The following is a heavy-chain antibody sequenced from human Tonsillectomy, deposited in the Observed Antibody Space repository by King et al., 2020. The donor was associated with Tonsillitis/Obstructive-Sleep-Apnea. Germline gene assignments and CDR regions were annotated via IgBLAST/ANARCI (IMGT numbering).Heavy chain of an antibody. D-gene: IGHD3-9*01. Sequence: EQLVQYGAEVKKPGASVKVSCKASGYTFTSYYMHWVRQAPGQGLEWMGIINPSGGSTSYAQKFQGRVTMTRDTSTSTVYMELSSLRSEETAVYYCARDHVLTYYDILTGPYYFDYWGQGTLVTVSS. CDR3: ARDHVLTYYDILTGPYYFDY. V-gene: IGHV1-46*01. J-gene: IGHJ4*02. CDR2: INPSGGST. CDR1: GYTFTSYY.